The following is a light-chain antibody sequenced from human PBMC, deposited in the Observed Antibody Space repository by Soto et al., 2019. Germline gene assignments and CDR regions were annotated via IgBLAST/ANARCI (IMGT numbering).Light chain of an antibody. Sequence: EIVLTQSPGTLSLSPGERATLSCRASQSVGGSYLAWYHKKHGQAPRLLIYGASSRATGIPDRFNGSGSGTNFTVTISRLDPGDFEVYYCHQYGTSARTFGQGTKLEIK. CDR1: QSVGGSY. J-gene: IGKJ2*01. CDR2: GAS. V-gene: IGKV3-20*01. CDR3: HQYGTSART.